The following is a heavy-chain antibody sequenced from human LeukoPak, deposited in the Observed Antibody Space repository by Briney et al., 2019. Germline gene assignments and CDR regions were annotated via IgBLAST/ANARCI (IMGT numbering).Heavy chain of an antibody. V-gene: IGHV4-34*01. CDR3: ARVGAYPYYDFWSGYYNY. CDR2: INHSGST. J-gene: IGHJ4*02. D-gene: IGHD3-3*01. Sequence: PSETLSLTCAVYGGSFSGYYWSWIRQPPGKGLEWIGEINHSGSTNYNPSLKSRVTISVDTSKNQFSLKLSSVTAADTAVYYCARVGAYPYYDFWSGYYNYWGQGTLVTVSS. CDR1: GGSFSGYY.